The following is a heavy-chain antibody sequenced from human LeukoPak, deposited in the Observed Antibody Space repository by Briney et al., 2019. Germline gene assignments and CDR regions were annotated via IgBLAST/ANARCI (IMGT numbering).Heavy chain of an antibody. V-gene: IGHV1-18*01. Sequence: ASVKVSCKASGYTFTSYAMNWVRQAPGQGLEWMGWISAYNGNTNYAQKLQGRVTMTTDTSTSTAYMELRSLRSDDTAVYYCARDLVYSGSYFGDAFDIWGQGTMVTVSS. CDR1: GYTFTSYA. CDR2: ISAYNGNT. D-gene: IGHD1-26*01. CDR3: ARDLVYSGSYFGDAFDI. J-gene: IGHJ3*02.